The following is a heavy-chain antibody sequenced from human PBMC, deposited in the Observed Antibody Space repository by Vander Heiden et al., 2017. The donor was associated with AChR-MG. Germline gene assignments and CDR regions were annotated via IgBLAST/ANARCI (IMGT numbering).Heavy chain of an antibody. V-gene: IGHV4-39*01. D-gene: IGHD3-10*01. J-gene: IGHJ4*02. Sequence: QLQLQESGPGLVKPSETLSLTCPVSGGSISSSSYYWGWIRQPPGKGLEWIGSIYYSGSTYYNPSLKSRVTISVDTSKNQFSLKLSSVTAADTAVYYCVPSRGGSGDYWGQGTLVTVSS. CDR1: GGSISSSSYY. CDR2: IYYSGST. CDR3: VPSRGGSGDY.